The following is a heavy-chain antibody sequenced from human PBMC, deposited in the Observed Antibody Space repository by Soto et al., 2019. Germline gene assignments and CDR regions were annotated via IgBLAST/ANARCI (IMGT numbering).Heavy chain of an antibody. CDR2: ISYDGSNK. CDR3: ARGGPPVVTAIKGFGSAFDI. CDR1: GFTFSSYA. Sequence: QVQLVESGGGVVQPGRSLRLSCAASGFTFSSYAMHWVRQAPGKGLEWVAVISYDGSNKYYADSVKGRFTISRDNSKNTLYLQMDSLRAEDTGVYYCARGGPPVVTAIKGFGSAFDIWGQGTMVTVSS. J-gene: IGHJ3*02. V-gene: IGHV3-30-3*01. D-gene: IGHD2-21*02.